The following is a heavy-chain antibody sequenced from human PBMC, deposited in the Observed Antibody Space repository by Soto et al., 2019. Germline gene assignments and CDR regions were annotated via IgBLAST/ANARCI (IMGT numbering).Heavy chain of an antibody. J-gene: IGHJ4*02. CDR1: GYSFSGYW. Sequence: GECLTISCTCSGYSFSGYWITWVRQKPGKGLEWMGRIDPSDSQTYYSPSFRGHVTISVTKSITTVFLQWSSLRASDTAMYYCARQIYDSDTGPNFQYYFDSWGQGTPVTVSS. CDR3: ARQIYDSDTGPNFQYYFDS. CDR2: IDPSDSQT. V-gene: IGHV5-10-1*01. D-gene: IGHD3-22*01.